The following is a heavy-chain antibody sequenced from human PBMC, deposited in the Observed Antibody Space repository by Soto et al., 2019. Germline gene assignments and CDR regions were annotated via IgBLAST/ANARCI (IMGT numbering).Heavy chain of an antibody. CDR2: INPNSGAT. J-gene: IGHJ4*02. D-gene: IGHD2-8*01. V-gene: IGHV1-2*02. CDR3: VREGGDIVQMVYALPWY. CDR1: GYTFTDYY. Sequence: QVHLVQSGAEVKKPGASVKVSCKASGYTFTDYYMHWVRQAPGQGLEWMGWINPNSGATSYAQRFQGRVTMTRDTSISTAYMELSRLTSDDTAVYYCVREGGDIVQMVYALPWYWGQGTLVTVSS.